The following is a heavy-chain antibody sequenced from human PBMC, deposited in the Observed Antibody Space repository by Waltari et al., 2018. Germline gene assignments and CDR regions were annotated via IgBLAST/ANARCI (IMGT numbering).Heavy chain of an antibody. CDR3: ARGSARVDY. CDR1: GGSISSYY. Sequence: QVQLQESGPGLVKPSETLSLTCTVSGGSISSYYWSWIRQPPGKGLEWIGYIYYSGSTNYNPSLKSRVTISVDTSKNQFSLKLNSVTAADTAVYYCARGSARVDYWGQGTLVIVSS. D-gene: IGHD6-6*01. CDR2: IYYSGST. J-gene: IGHJ4*02. V-gene: IGHV4-59*01.